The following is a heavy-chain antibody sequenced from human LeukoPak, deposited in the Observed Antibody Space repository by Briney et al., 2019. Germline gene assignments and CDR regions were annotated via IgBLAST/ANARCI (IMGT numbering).Heavy chain of an antibody. CDR3: ARDFAEDFWSGYLGYYYGMDV. CDR1: GFTFSSYA. CDR2: ISYDGSNK. V-gene: IGHV3-30-3*01. D-gene: IGHD3-3*01. J-gene: IGHJ6*02. Sequence: PGGSLRLSCAASGFTFSSYAMHWVRQAPGKGLEWVAVISYDGSNKYYADSVKGRFTISRDNSKNTLYLQMSSLRAEDTAVYYCARDFAEDFWSGYLGYYYGMDVWGQGTTVTVSS.